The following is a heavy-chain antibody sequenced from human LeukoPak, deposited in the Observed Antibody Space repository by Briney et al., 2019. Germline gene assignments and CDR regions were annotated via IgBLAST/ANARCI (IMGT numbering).Heavy chain of an antibody. J-gene: IGHJ4*02. Sequence: GSLRLSCAASGYTFSSYAMHWVRQAPGKGLEWVAVISYDGSNKKYADSVKGRFTISRDSSKNTLYLQMNSLRAEDTAVYYCDVGYYYDSTGSKNGDYWGQGTLVTVSS. CDR3: DVGYYYDSTGSKNGDY. V-gene: IGHV3-30*14. CDR1: GYTFSSYA. CDR2: ISYDGSNK. D-gene: IGHD3-22*01.